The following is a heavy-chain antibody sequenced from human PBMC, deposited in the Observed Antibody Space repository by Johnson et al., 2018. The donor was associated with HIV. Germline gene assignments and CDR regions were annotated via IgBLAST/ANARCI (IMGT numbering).Heavy chain of an antibody. D-gene: IGHD1-20*01. CDR1: GFTFSDYY. V-gene: IGHV3-11*04. Sequence: QVQLVESGGGLVKPGGSLRLSCAASGFTFSDYYMSWIRQAPGKGLEWVSYISSSGSTIYYADSVKGRFTISRDNSKNTLYLQMNSLRAEDTAVYYCARARAYNWNSQSTSDAFDIWGQGTMVTVSS. CDR3: ARARAYNWNSQSTSDAFDI. CDR2: ISSSGSTI. J-gene: IGHJ3*02.